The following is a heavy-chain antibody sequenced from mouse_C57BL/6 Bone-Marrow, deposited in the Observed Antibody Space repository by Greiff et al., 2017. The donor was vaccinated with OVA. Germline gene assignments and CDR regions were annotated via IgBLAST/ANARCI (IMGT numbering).Heavy chain of an antibody. CDR1: GFNINDYY. V-gene: IGHV14-2*01. D-gene: IGHD2-3*01. J-gene: IGHJ3*01. CDR3: DSGYYDAWFAY. CDR2: IDPADGET. Sequence: VQLQQSGAELVKPGASVKLSCTASGFNINDYYMHWVKQRTEQGLEWIGRIDPADGETKYAPKFQGKATITADTSSNTAYLQLSRLTSEDTAVYYCDSGYYDAWFAYWGQGTLVTVSA.